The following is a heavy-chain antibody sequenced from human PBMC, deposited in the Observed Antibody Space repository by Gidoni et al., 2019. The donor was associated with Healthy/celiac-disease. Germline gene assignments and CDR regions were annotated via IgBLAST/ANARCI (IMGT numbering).Heavy chain of an antibody. Sequence: QVPLLESGGGGVKPGWSLSLSCAATGLTFRSYAMHWVRQAPGKGLEWVAVISYDGSNKYYADSVKGRFTISRDNSKNTLYLQMNSLRAEDTAVYYCARDCAVVVADYAFDIWGQGTMVTVSS. J-gene: IGHJ3*02. CDR2: ISYDGSNK. D-gene: IGHD2-15*01. CDR1: GLTFRSYA. V-gene: IGHV3-30-3*01. CDR3: ARDCAVVVADYAFDI.